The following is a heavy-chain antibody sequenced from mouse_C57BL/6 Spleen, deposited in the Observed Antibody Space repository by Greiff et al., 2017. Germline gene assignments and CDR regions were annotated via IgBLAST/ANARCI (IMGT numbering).Heavy chain of an antibody. CDR3: ARDGSSPFAY. J-gene: IGHJ3*01. V-gene: IGHV1-85*01. CDR1: GYTFTSYD. CDR2: IYPRDGST. Sequence: VMLVESGPELVKPGASVKLSCKASGYTFTSYDINWVKQRPGQGLEWIGWIYPRDGSTKYKEKFKGKATLTVDTSSSTACMELHSLTSEYSAVYFCARDGSSPFAYWGQGTLVTVAA. D-gene: IGHD1-1*01.